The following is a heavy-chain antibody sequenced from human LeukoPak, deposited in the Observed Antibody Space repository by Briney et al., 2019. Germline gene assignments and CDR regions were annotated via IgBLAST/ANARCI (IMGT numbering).Heavy chain of an antibody. V-gene: IGHV3-23*01. CDR3: AKHHGDDSSGYYSGYLDF. CDR1: GFTFSSYA. Sequence: GGSLRLSCAASGFTFSSYAMNWVRQAPGTGLEWVSAMSGGGGNTYYADSVKGRFTISRDNSKNTLYLQMNSLRAEDTAVYYCAKHHGDDSSGYYSGYLDFWGQGTLVTVSS. CDR2: MSGGGGNT. J-gene: IGHJ4*02. D-gene: IGHD3-22*01.